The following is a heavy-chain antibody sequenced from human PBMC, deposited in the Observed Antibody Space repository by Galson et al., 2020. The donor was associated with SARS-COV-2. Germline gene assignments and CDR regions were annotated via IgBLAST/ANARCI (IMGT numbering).Heavy chain of an antibody. V-gene: IGHV3-21*01. Sequence: GGSLRLSCVASGFSFNNFSMHWVRQAPGKGLEWVSSITSSGTSKYYVDSVKGRFTISRDNAKKSVYLQMNSLRVDDTAVYSCARVPPFCSGGSGYQTAYYNGMDVWGQGTTVTVS. CDR3: ARVPPFCSGGSGYQTAYYNGMDV. J-gene: IGHJ6*02. D-gene: IGHD2-15*01. CDR2: ITSSGTSK. CDR1: GFSFNNFS.